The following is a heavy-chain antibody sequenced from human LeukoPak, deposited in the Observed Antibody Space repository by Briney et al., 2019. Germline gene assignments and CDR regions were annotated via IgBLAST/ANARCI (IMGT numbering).Heavy chain of an antibody. V-gene: IGHV2-70*11. J-gene: IGHJ6*02. CDR3: ARIRRDTRAYYYYGMDV. CDR1: GFSLSTSGMC. Sequence: SGPALAKPTQTLTLTCTFSGFSLSTSGMCVSWIRQPPGKALEWLARIDWDDDKYYSTSLKTRLTISKDTSKNQVVLTMTNMDPVDTATYYCARIRRDTRAYYYYGMDVWGQGTTVTVSS. CDR2: IDWDDDK.